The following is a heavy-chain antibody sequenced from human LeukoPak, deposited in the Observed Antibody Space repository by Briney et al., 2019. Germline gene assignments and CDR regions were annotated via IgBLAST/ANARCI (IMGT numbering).Heavy chain of an antibody. CDR1: GFTFSSYS. V-gene: IGHV3-21*04. CDR3: ARAGSGWQTHFDY. Sequence: GGSLRLSCAASGFTFSSYSMNWVRQAPGKRLEWVSSISSSSSYIYYADSVKGRFTISRDNAKNSLYLQMNSLRAEDTAVYYCARAGSGWQTHFDYWGQGTLVTVSS. J-gene: IGHJ4*02. CDR2: ISSSSSYI. D-gene: IGHD6-19*01.